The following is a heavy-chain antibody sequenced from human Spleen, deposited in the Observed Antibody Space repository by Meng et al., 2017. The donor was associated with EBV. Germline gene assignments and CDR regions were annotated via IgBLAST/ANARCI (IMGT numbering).Heavy chain of an antibody. CDR1: GDSISSFYY. CDR3: ARDVRPLGDLGL. CDR2: VHYTGST. J-gene: IGHJ4*02. V-gene: IGHV4-38-2*02. D-gene: IGHD3-16*01. Sequence: QVQLQESGPGLVKPSETLSLTCTVSGDSISSFYYWGWIRQPPGRGLEWIGSVHYTGSTYYSPSLKSRVTISVDTSNNQISLDLNSVTAADTAVYFCARDVRPLGDLGLWGQGTLVTVSS.